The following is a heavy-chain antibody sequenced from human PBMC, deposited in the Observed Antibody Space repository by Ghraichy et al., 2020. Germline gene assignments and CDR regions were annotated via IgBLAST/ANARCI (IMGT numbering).Heavy chain of an antibody. J-gene: IGHJ4*02. CDR2: MNPNSGNT. V-gene: IGHV1-8*01. Sequence: ASVKVSCKASGYTFTSYDINWVRQATGQGLEWMGWMNPNSGNTGYAQKFQGRVTMTRNTSISTAYMELSSLRSEDTAVYYCARSGVVAAAGFYWGQGTLVTVSS. CDR3: ARSGVVAAAGFY. D-gene: IGHD6-13*01. CDR1: GYTFTSYD.